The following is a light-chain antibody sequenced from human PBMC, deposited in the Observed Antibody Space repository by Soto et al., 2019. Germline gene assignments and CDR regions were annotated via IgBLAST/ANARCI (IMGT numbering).Light chain of an antibody. CDR2: GAS. Sequence: EIVLTQSPGTLSLSPGESATLSCRASQSVSSSYLAWYQQKPDQAPRLLIYGASSRATGIPDRFSGSGSGTDFTLTISRREPEDFAVYYCQQYGSSTWTFGQGTKVESK. CDR1: QSVSSSY. J-gene: IGKJ1*01. V-gene: IGKV3-20*01. CDR3: QQYGSSTWT.